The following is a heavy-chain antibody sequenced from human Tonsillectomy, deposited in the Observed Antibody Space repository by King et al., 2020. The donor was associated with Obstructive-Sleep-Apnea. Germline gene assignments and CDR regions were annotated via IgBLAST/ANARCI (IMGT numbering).Heavy chain of an antibody. CDR3: ARDNSVGATRDYYYDYGMDV. D-gene: IGHD1-26*01. CDR2: IYHSGST. V-gene: IGHV4-59*01. Sequence: QLQESGPGLVKPSETLSLTCTVSGGSISSYHWSWIRQPPGKGLEWIGYIYHSGSTNCNPALKSRVTISVDTSKTQFSLKLSSVTAADTAVYYCARDNSVGATRDYYYDYGMDVWGQGTTVTVSS. CDR1: GGSISSYH. J-gene: IGHJ6*02.